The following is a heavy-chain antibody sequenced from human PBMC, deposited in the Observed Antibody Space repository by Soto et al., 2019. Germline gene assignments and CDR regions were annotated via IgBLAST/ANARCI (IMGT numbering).Heavy chain of an antibody. D-gene: IGHD3-10*01. CDR1: GYTFTSYG. CDR3: ARYLSFVFKGRGIRWFDS. CDR2: ISAYNGNT. J-gene: IGHJ5*01. V-gene: IGHV1-18*01. Sequence: ASVKVSCKASGYTFTSYGISWVRQAPGQGLEWMGWISAYNGNTNYAQKLQGRVTMTTDTSTSTAYMELRSLRSDDTAVYYCARYLSFVFKGRGIRWFDSWGQGTLVTVSS.